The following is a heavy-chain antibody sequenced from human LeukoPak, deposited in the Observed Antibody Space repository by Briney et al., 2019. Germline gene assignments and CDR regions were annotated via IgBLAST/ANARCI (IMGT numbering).Heavy chain of an antibody. CDR1: GFTFSSYS. CDR2: IRGDNTI. Sequence: GGSLRLSCAASGFTFSSYSMNWVRQAPGKGLEWLSRIRGDNTIWYADSVKGRFTISRDNDKNSVYLQMNSLRDEDTAVYYCVRDSSWAFDYWGQGTLVTVSS. V-gene: IGHV3-48*02. D-gene: IGHD3-16*01. CDR3: VRDSSWAFDY. J-gene: IGHJ4*02.